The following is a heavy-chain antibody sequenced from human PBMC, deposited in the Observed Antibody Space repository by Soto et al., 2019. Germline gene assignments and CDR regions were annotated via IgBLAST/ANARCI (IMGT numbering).Heavy chain of an antibody. CDR3: AEDHVGVAASRDC. CDR2: ISGSGGGT. D-gene: IGHD6-19*01. CDR1: GFTFSTYA. V-gene: IGHV3-23*01. Sequence: GGSLRLSCAASGFTFSTYAMNWVRQAPGKGLEWVSAISGSGGGTYYADSVKGRFAISRDNSKNTMYLQKNSLRADDTAVYYGAEDHVGVAASRDCWGQGTFVTVSS. J-gene: IGHJ4*02.